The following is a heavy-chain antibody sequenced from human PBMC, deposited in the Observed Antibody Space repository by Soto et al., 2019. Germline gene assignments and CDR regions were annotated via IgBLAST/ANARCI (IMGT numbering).Heavy chain of an antibody. CDR3: ASHRSDFCFDP. V-gene: IGHV4-39*01. Sequence: SETLSVTCTVSGGSISGISYFWGWIRQPPGRGLEWIGSIYYSGSTYYNPSLKSRVTVSVDTSKNQFSLKLSSVTAADTAVYNCASHRSDFCFDPWGQGTLVTAS. CDR2: IYYSGST. CDR1: GGSISGISYF. D-gene: IGHD2-15*01. J-gene: IGHJ5*02.